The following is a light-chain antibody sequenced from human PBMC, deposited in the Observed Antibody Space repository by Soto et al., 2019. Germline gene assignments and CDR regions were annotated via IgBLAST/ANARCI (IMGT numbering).Light chain of an antibody. CDR1: SGHSSYA. CDR3: QTWGTGGWYVV. J-gene: IGLJ2*01. V-gene: IGLV4-69*01. Sequence: QPVLTQSPSASASLGASVKLTCTLSSGHSSYAIAWHQQQPEKGPRYLMKLNSDGSHSKGDGIPDRFSGSSSGAERYLTISSLQSEDEADYYCQTWGTGGWYVVFGGGTKVTVL. CDR2: LNSDGSH.